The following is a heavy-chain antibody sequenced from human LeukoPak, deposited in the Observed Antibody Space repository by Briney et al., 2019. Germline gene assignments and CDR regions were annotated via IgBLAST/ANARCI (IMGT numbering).Heavy chain of an antibody. CDR3: ARAVAGTRNAFDL. CDR2: ISNGVIST. CDR1: GFTFSSYG. Sequence: GATLRLSCAASGFTFSSYGMSWVRQVPGKGLVWISRISNGVISTISTSYADSVKGRFTISRDNAKNTLYLQMNSLIAEDTAVYYCARAVAGTRNAFDLWGQGTKVTVSS. J-gene: IGHJ3*01. V-gene: IGHV3-74*01. D-gene: IGHD6-19*01.